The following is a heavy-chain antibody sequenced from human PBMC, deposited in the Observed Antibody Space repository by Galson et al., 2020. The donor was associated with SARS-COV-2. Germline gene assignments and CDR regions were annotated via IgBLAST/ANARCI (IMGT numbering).Heavy chain of an antibody. V-gene: IGHV3-30*03. CDR3: ARDLPLRAYYYYAMDV. J-gene: IGHJ6*02. CDR1: GFTFSSYL. D-gene: IGHD3-16*01. CDR2: ISHDGRDQ. Sequence: GGSLRLSCEVSGFTFSSYLFHWVRQAPGKGLEWLALISHDGRDQYYADSVQGRFTISRDNSKSTLYLEMNSLRHEDTAVYYCARDLPLRAYYYYAMDVWGQGTTVTVSS.